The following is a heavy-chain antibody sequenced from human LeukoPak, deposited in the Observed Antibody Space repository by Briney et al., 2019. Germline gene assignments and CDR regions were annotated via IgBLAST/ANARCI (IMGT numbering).Heavy chain of an antibody. CDR2: ISGSGGST. D-gene: IGHD1-26*01. Sequence: GGSLRLSCAASGFTFSSYAMSWVRQAPGKGLEWVSAISGSGGSTYYADSVKGRFIISRDNSKNTLYLQMNSLRAEDTAVYYCAKDVGATTDYYYGMDVWGQGTTVTVSS. J-gene: IGHJ6*02. CDR1: GFTFSSYA. CDR3: AKDVGATTDYYYGMDV. V-gene: IGHV3-23*01.